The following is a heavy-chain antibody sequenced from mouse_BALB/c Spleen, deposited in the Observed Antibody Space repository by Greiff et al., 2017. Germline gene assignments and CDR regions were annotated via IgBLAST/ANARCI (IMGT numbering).Heavy chain of an antibody. CDR3: ARDYYGLDY. CDR2: ISDGGSYT. CDR1: GFTFSDYY. D-gene: IGHD1-1*01. J-gene: IGHJ2*01. V-gene: IGHV5-4*02. Sequence: EVMLVESGGGLVKPGGSLKLSCAASGFTFSDYYMYWVRQTPEKRLEWVATISDGGSYTYYPDSVKGRFTISRDNAKNNLYLQMSSLKSEDTAMYYCARDYYGLDYWGQGTTLTVSS.